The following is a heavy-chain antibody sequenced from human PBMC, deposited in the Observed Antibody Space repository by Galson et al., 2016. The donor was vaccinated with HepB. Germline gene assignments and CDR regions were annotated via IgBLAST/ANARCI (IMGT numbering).Heavy chain of an antibody. V-gene: IGHV3-33*01. D-gene: IGHD6-19*01. J-gene: IGHJ5*02. CDR1: GFTFSSYG. CDR2: IWYDGSNE. Sequence: SLRLSCAASGFTFSSYGMHWVRQAPGKGLEWVAVIWYDGSNEYYADSVRGRFTISRDNSKNTLYLQMNSLRAEDTAVYYCARDAHDSSGYFEDWFDPWGQGTLVTVSS. CDR3: ARDAHDSSGYFEDWFDP.